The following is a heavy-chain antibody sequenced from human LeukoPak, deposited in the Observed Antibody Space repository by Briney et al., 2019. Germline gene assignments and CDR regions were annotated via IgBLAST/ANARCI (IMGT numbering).Heavy chain of an antibody. CDR1: GFTFSSYG. J-gene: IGHJ4*02. D-gene: IGHD3-3*01. CDR3: AKKDGYYDFWSGPPLDY. CDR2: IRYDGSNK. Sequence: GGSLRLSCAASGFTFSSYGMHWVRQAPGKGLEWVAFIRYDGSNKYYADSVKGRFTISRDNPKNTLYLQMNSLRAEDTAVYYCAKKDGYYDFWSGPPLDYWGQGTLVTVSS. V-gene: IGHV3-30*02.